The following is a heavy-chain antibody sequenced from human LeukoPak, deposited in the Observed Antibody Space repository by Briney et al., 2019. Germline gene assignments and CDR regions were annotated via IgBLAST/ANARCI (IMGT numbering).Heavy chain of an antibody. CDR1: GFTFSSYA. D-gene: IGHD3-3*01. CDR2: IWYDGSNK. J-gene: IGHJ4*02. Sequence: GGSLRLSCAASGFTFSSYAVSWVRQAPGKGLEWVAVIWYDGSNKYYADSVKGRFTISRDNSKNTLYLQMNSLRAEDTAVYYCARDRGSGYLDYWGQGTLVTVSS. V-gene: IGHV3-33*08. CDR3: ARDRGSGYLDY.